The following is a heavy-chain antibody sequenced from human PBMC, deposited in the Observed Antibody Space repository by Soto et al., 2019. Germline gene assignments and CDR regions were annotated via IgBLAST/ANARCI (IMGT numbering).Heavy chain of an antibody. CDR3: ARQRVSLNWVDP. V-gene: IGHV4-39*01. CDR1: GDSISSGSYC. D-gene: IGHD6-13*01. Sequence: QLQLQESGPGLVKPSETLSLTCTVSGDSISSGSYCWGWIRQPPGKGLEWIGIMHYRGSTYYNPSLKSRVTISVDTSKNQFSLNLSSVTATDTAVYYCARQRVSLNWVDPWGQGTLVTVSS. CDR2: MHYRGST. J-gene: IGHJ5*02.